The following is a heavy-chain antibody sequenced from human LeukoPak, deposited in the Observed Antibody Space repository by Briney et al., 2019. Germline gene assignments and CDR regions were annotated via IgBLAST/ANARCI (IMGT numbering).Heavy chain of an antibody. CDR3: AREPPYGGYADY. V-gene: IGHV4-59*01. Sequence: PSETLSLTCTVSGGSISSYYWSWIRQPPGKGLEWIGYIYYSGSTNYNPSLKSRVTISVDTSENQFSLKLSSVTAADTAVYYCAREPPYGGYADYWGQGTLVTVSS. J-gene: IGHJ4*02. CDR1: GGSISSYY. D-gene: IGHD5-12*01. CDR2: IYYSGST.